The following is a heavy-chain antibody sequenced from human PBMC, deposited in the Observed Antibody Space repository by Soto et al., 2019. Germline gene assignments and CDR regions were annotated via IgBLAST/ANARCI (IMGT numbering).Heavy chain of an antibody. J-gene: IGHJ4*02. CDR1: GGSISSGGYY. D-gene: IGHD2-2*01. Sequence: ETLSLTCTVSGGSISSGGYYWYWIRQHPGKGLEWVSAISGSGGSTYYADSVKGRFTISRDNSKNTLYLQMNSLRAEDTAVYYCARLRGYCSSTKCYGGGDYWGQGTLVTVSS. V-gene: IGHV3-23*01. CDR3: ARLRGYCSSTKCYGGGDY. CDR2: ISGSGGST.